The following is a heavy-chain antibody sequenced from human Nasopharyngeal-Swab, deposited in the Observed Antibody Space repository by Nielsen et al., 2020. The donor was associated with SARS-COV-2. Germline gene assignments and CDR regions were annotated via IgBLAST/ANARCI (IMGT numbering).Heavy chain of an antibody. CDR3: ASTDCSGGSCYSHYYYYMDV. CDR2: IYYSGST. V-gene: IGHV4-59*01. D-gene: IGHD2-15*01. J-gene: IGHJ6*03. Sequence: RQAPGKGLEWIGYIYYSGSTNYNPSLKSRVTISVDTSKNQFSLKLSSVTAADTAVYYCASTDCSGGSCYSHYYYYMDVWGKGTTVTASS.